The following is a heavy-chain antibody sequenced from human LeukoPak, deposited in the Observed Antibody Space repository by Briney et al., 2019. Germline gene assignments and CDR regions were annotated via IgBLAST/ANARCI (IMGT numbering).Heavy chain of an antibody. CDR3: ARMGIAVAGTSYYFDY. V-gene: IGHV3-48*02. D-gene: IGHD6-19*01. Sequence: PGGSLRLSCAASGFTFSSYSMNWVRQAPGKGLDWVSYINSSSSNIYYAYSVKGRFTISRDNAKNSLYLQMNSMRDDDTAVYCRARMGIAVAGTSYYFDYWGQGTLVTVSS. CDR1: GFTFSSYS. J-gene: IGHJ4*02. CDR2: INSSSSNI.